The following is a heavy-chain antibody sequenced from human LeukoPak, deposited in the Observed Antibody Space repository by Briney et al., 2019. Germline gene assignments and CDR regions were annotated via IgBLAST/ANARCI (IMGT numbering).Heavy chain of an antibody. CDR1: GFTFTNYA. J-gene: IGHJ4*02. D-gene: IGHD2-21*02. CDR2: ISYDGTNK. Sequence: GGSLRLSCAASGFTFTNYALHWVRQAPGQGLEWVAVISYDGTNKYYADSVKGRITISRDNSKNTLSLQMNSLRAEDTALYYCARGFVLGAAKNYFDYWGQGALVTVSS. CDR3: ARGFVLGAAKNYFDY. V-gene: IGHV3-30-3*01.